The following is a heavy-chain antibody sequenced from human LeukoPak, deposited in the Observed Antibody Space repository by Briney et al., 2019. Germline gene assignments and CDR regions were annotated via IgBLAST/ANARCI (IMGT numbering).Heavy chain of an antibody. Sequence: GGSLRLSCAASGFTFSSYAMHWVRQAPGKGLEWVAVISYDGSNKYYADSVKGRFTISRDNSKNTLYLQMNSLRAEDTAVYYCAREYCSGGSCYSYYYYYYMDVWGKGTTVTVSS. CDR1: GFTFSSYA. CDR2: ISYDGSNK. CDR3: AREYCSGGSCYSYYYYYYMDV. J-gene: IGHJ6*03. V-gene: IGHV3-30*04. D-gene: IGHD2-15*01.